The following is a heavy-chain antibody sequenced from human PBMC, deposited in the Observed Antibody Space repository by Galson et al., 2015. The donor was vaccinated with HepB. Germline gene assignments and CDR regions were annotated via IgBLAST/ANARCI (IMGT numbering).Heavy chain of an antibody. D-gene: IGHD2/OR15-2a*01. CDR2: ISYDNSYR. V-gene: IGHV3-30*04. CDR1: GFNFSNYV. CDR3: VREGEAGNYFPEYIQH. J-gene: IGHJ1*01. Sequence: SLRLSCAASGFNFSNYVMHWVRQAPGKGLEWVAVISYDNSYRYYADSVKGRFTLSRDNSKNTLYLQMNSLRPEDTAIYYCVREGEAGNYFPEYIQHWRRGTLVTVSS.